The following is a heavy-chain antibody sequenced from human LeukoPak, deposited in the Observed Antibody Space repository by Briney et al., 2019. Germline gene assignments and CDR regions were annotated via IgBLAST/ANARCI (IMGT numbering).Heavy chain of an antibody. D-gene: IGHD6-19*01. Sequence: ASVKVSCKASGYTFTSYYMHWVRQPPGQGLEWIGIINPSGGSTNYAHKFQGIITMTRDTSTSTVYMELSSLASEDTAVYYWARDRKSSTGWSEFDDWGQGTLVTV. CDR1: GYTFTSYY. J-gene: IGHJ4*02. V-gene: IGHV1-46*01. CDR2: INPSGGST. CDR3: ARDRKSSTGWSEFDD.